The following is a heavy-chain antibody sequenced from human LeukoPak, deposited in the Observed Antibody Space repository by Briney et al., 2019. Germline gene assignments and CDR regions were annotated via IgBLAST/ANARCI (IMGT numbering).Heavy chain of an antibody. CDR1: RFTFSNFW. CDR2: IKQDGTNA. Sequence: GGFLRLSCAASRFTFSNFWMHWVRQAPGKGLEWVANIKQDGTNAYYVDSVKGRFTISRDNAKNSVYLQMNSLRVEDTAVYYCARGVGGGTQYDAFDVWGQRTIVTDS. J-gene: IGHJ3*01. CDR3: ARGVGGGTQYDAFDV. D-gene: IGHD1-7*01. V-gene: IGHV3-7*01.